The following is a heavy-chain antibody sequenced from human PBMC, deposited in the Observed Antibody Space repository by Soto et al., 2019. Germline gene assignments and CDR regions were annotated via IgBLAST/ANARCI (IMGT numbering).Heavy chain of an antibody. D-gene: IGHD6-6*01. V-gene: IGHV1-58*01. Sequence: ASVKVSCKASGFTFTSSAVQWVRQARGQRLEWIGWIVVGSGNTNYAQKFQERVTITRDMSTSTAYMELSSLRSEDTAVYYCAAVATTDSSSNGYYYYGMDVWGQGTTVTVSS. CDR1: GFTFTSSA. CDR2: IVVGSGNT. J-gene: IGHJ6*02. CDR3: AAVATTDSSSNGYYYYGMDV.